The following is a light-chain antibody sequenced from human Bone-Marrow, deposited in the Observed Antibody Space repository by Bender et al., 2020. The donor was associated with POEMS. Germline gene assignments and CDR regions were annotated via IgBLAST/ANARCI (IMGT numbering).Light chain of an antibody. CDR1: NIGRKA. CDR2: DDR. Sequence: SYVLTQPHSVSVAPGQTAAITCGGDNIGRKAVHWYQQKPGQAPVLVVYDDRDRPTGIPERFSGSNSGNTATLSISRVEVGDEADYYCQVRESTTDHHVVFGGGTKLTVL. CDR3: QVRESTTDHHVV. J-gene: IGLJ2*01. V-gene: IGLV3-21*02.